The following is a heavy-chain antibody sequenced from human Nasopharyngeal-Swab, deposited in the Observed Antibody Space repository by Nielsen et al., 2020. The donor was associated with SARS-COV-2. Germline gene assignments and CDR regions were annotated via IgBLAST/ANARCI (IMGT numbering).Heavy chain of an antibody. CDR3: ARVAPLSTMVRGVRYGMDV. D-gene: IGHD3-10*01. V-gene: IGHV4-59*01. Sequence: SETLSLTCTVSGGSISSYYWSWIRQPPGKGLEWIGYIYYSGSTNYNPSLKSRVTISVDTSKNQFSLKLSSVTAADTAVYYCARVAPLSTMVRGVRYGMDVWGQGTTVTVSS. CDR2: IYYSGST. CDR1: GGSISSYY. J-gene: IGHJ6*02.